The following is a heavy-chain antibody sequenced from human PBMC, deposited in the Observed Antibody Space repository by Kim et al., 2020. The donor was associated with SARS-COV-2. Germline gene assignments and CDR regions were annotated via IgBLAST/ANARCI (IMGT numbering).Heavy chain of an antibody. J-gene: IGHJ4*02. CDR3: ARTNDHGAY. D-gene: IGHD3-10*01. V-gene: IGHV5-51*01. Sequence: DSDTRYSPTFQGQITISVDKSISTAYLQWSSLKASDTAMYYCARTNDHGAYWGQGTLVTVSS. CDR2: DSDT.